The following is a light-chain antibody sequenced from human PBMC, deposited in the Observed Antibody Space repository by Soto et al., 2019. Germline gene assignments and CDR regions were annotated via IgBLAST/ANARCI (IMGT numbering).Light chain of an antibody. CDR3: QQYNSYPYT. CDR2: DAS. CDR1: QSISTW. V-gene: IGKV1-5*01. J-gene: IGKJ2*01. Sequence: DIQMTQSPSTVSASVGDGVTITGRASQSISTWLAWYQQKPGKAPNLLIYDASTLESGGPSGFSGSGSGTAFTLTLSRRQPDDSATYYCQQYNSYPYTFGQGTQMEIK.